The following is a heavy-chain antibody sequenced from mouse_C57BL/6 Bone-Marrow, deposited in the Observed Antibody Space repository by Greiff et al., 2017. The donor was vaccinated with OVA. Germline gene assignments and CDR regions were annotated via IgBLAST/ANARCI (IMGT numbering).Heavy chain of an antibody. V-gene: IGHV1-81*01. J-gene: IGHJ2*01. CDR3: ARSPIYYYGSSFFDY. Sequence: VQLQEPGAELARPGASVKLSCKASGYTFTSYGISWVKQRTGQGLEWIGEIYPRSGNTYYNEKFKGKATLTADKSSSTAYMELRSLTSEDSAVYFCARSPIYYYGSSFFDYWGQGTTLTVSS. CDR1: GYTFTSYG. CDR2: IYPRSGNT. D-gene: IGHD1-1*01.